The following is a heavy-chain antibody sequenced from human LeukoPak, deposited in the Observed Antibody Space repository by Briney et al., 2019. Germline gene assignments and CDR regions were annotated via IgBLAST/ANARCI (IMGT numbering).Heavy chain of an antibody. CDR1: GYNFASSW. CDR2: IYPGDSDT. J-gene: IGHJ5*02. V-gene: IGHV5-51*01. D-gene: IGHD5-24*01. CDR3: ARVDGARHDP. Sequence: EESLKISCQGSGYNFASSWIGWARQMPGKSLEWMGIIYPGDSDTKYSPSFQGQVTISADKSISTAYLQWSSLKASDTAMYYCARVDGARHDPWGQGTLVTVSS.